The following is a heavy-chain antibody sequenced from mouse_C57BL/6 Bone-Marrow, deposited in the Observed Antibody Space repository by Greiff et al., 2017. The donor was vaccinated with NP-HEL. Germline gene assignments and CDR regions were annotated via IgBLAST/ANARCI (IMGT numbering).Heavy chain of an antibody. CDR2: INPDSSTI. D-gene: IGHD2-3*01. J-gene: IGHJ3*01. V-gene: IGHV4-1*01. CDR3: ARPDDGYPFAY. Sequence: EADGVDFSRYWMSWVRRAPGKGLEWIGEINPDSSTINYAPSLKDKFIISRDNAKNTLYLQMSKVRSEDTALYYCARPDDGYPFAYWGQGTLVTVSA. CDR1: GVDFSRYW.